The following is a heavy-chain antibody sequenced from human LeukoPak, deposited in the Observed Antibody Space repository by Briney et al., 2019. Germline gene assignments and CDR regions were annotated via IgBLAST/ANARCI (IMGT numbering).Heavy chain of an antibody. CDR1: GYTFTGYY. D-gene: IGHD2-21*02. CDR2: INPNSGGT. J-gene: IGHJ4*02. V-gene: IGHV1-2*02. Sequence: ASVKVSCKASGYTFTGYYMNWVRQAPGQGLEWMGWINPNSGGTNYAQKFQGRVTMTRDTSISTAYMELSRLRSDDTAVYYCASRKKNCGGDCLPFDYWGQGTLVTVSS. CDR3: ASRKKNCGGDCLPFDY.